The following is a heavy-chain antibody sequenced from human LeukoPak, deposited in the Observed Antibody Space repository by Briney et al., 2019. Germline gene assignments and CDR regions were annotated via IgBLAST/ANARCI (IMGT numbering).Heavy chain of an antibody. V-gene: IGHV3-48*03. D-gene: IGHD6-13*01. J-gene: IGHJ4*02. CDR2: ISSSGSTI. CDR1: SFLQCLY. CDR3: AREKYSSSPFRY. Sequence: GGPLRLSCAASSFLQCLYEVMWPRQAPGKGLEWVSYISSSGSTIYYADSVKGRFTISRDNAKNSLYLQMNSLRAEDTAVYYCAREKYSSSPFRYWGQGTLVTVSS.